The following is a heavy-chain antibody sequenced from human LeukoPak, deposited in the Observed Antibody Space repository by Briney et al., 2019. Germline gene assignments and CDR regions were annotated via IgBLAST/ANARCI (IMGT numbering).Heavy chain of an antibody. CDR2: IYTSGST. Sequence: SETLPLTCTVSGGSISSYYWSWIRQPAGKGLEWIGRIYTSGSTNYNPSLKSRVTMSVDTSKNQFSLKLSSVTAADTAVYYCARDGDVDTAEYWFDPWGQGTLVTVSS. CDR3: ARDGDVDTAEYWFDP. J-gene: IGHJ5*02. D-gene: IGHD5-18*01. CDR1: GGSISSYY. V-gene: IGHV4-4*07.